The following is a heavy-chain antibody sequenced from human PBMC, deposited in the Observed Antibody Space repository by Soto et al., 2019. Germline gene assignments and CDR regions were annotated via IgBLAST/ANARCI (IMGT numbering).Heavy chain of an antibody. CDR3: ARGFATYSSSPDEGFDP. D-gene: IGHD6-13*01. CDR2: IYHSGSS. CDR1: GGSISSYY. V-gene: IGHV4-59*08. Sequence: SETLSLTCTVSGGSISSYYWSWIRQPPGKGLEWIGYIYHSGSSNYNPSLKSRVTILLDTSKNQLSLKLSSVTAADTAVYYCARGFATYSSSPDEGFDPWGQGTLVTVSS. J-gene: IGHJ5*02.